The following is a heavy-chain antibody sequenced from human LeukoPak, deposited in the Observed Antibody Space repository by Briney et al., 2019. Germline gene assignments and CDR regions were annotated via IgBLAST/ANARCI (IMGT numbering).Heavy chain of an antibody. CDR1: GYTFTSYD. J-gene: IGHJ6*02. CDR3: ARVVRNSRLPGDYGMDV. CDR2: MNPNSGNT. V-gene: IGHV1-8*01. Sequence: ASVKVSCKASGYTFTSYDTNWVRQATGQGLEWMGWMNPNSGNTGYAQKFQGRVTMTRNTSISTAYMELSSLRSEDTAVYYCARVVRNSRLPGDYGMDVWGQGTTVTVSS. D-gene: IGHD2/OR15-2a*01.